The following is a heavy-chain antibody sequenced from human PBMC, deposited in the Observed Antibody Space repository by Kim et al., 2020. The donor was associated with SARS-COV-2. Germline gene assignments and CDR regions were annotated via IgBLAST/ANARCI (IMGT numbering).Heavy chain of an antibody. J-gene: IGHJ4*02. Sequence: GGSLRLSCAASGFTFSSYGMHWVRQAPGKGLEWVAVISYDGSNKYYADSVKGRFTISRDNSKNTLYLQMNSLRAEDTAVYYCARDRPYSSGWKKGYYFDYWGQGTLVTVSS. V-gene: IGHV3-33*05. CDR2: ISYDGSNK. D-gene: IGHD6-19*01. CDR1: GFTFSSYG. CDR3: ARDRPYSSGWKKGYYFDY.